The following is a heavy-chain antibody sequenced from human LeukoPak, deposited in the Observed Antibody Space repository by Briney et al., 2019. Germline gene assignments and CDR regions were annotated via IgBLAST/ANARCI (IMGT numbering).Heavy chain of an antibody. Sequence: SETLSLTCTVSGGSISSGGYSWSWIRQHPGQGLEWIGYIYYSGSTYYNPSLKSRVTISVHTSKNQFSLKLSSVTAADTAVYYCARDVRAGLDYWGQGTLVTVSS. CDR1: GGSISSGGYS. J-gene: IGHJ4*02. CDR2: IYYSGST. V-gene: IGHV4-31*03. CDR3: ARDVRAGLDY.